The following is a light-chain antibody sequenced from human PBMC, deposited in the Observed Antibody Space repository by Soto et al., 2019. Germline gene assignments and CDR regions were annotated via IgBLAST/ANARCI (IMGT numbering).Light chain of an antibody. CDR1: RSVSSY. V-gene: IGKV3-11*01. CDR3: QLRSDWPPRLT. Sequence: EIVLTQSPATLSLSPGERATLSCGASRSVSSYLAWYQQKPGQAPRLLIYDASYRATGIPARFSGSGSGTDFTLTTCCLEPEDFAVYHCQLRSDWPPRLTFGGGTKVEIK. CDR2: DAS. J-gene: IGKJ4*01.